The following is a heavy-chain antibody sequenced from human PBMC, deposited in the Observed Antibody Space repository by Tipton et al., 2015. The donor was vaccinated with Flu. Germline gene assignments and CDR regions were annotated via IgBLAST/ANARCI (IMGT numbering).Heavy chain of an antibody. J-gene: IGHJ5*02. Sequence: TLSLTCNVSGDSIRSDYYWGWIRQPPGQGLEWIGNMYHTGTAYYSPSPKSRVTLSIDTSKNQFSLKMKSVTATDMAVYYCARRDYSNYVSDPKSWFDPWGHGTLVAVSS. V-gene: IGHV4-38-2*02. CDR1: GDSIRSDYY. CDR3: ARRDYSNYVSDPKSWFDP. CDR2: MYHTGTA. D-gene: IGHD4-11*01.